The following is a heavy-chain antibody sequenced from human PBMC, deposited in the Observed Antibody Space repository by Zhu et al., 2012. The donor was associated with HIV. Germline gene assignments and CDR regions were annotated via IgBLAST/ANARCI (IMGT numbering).Heavy chain of an antibody. CDR1: GGSFSGYY. CDR2: IDHGGST. D-gene: IGHD3-9*01. Sequence: QVQLQQWGAGLLKPSETLSLTCAVYGGSFSGYYWSWIRQSPEKGLEWIGEIDHGGSTDYSPSLKSRVTISVDRSKNQFSLKLTSVSAADTAVYYCARHSRYEIVTGWGHFDFWGQGTLVTVSS. V-gene: IGHV4-34*01. CDR3: ARHSRYEIVTGWGHFDF. J-gene: IGHJ4*02.